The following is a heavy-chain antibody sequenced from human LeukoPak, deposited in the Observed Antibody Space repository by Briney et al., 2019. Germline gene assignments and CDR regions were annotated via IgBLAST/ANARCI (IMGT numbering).Heavy chain of an antibody. D-gene: IGHD3-3*01. CDR1: GGSISGYY. CDR3: ARVGGTNFYYYGLDV. J-gene: IGHJ6*02. V-gene: IGHV4-59*01. CDR2: IYDSGST. Sequence: SETLSLTCAVSGGSISGYYWSWIRQPPGKGLEWIGYIYDSGSTNYNPSLKSRVTISVDTSKNQFSLKLNSATAADTAVYYCARVGGTNFYYYGLDVWGQGTTVTVSS.